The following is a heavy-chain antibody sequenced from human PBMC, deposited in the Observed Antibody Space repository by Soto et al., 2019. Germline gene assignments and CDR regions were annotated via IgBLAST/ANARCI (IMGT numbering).Heavy chain of an antibody. CDR2: IVVGSGNT. J-gene: IGHJ4*02. Sequence: SVKVSWKAAGLAFTIAAVQWWRQAHGQRLEWIGWIVVGSGNTNYAQKFQERVTITRDMSTSTAYMELSSLRSEDTAVYYCAAMYYSDSSGYMRTLDSWGPGPLVTSPQ. CDR1: GLAFTIAA. CDR3: AAMYYSDSSGYMRTLDS. D-gene: IGHD3-22*01. V-gene: IGHV1-58*01.